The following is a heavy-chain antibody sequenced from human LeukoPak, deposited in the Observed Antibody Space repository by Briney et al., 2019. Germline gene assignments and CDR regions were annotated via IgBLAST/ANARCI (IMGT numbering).Heavy chain of an antibody. CDR2: INPSGGST. J-gene: IGHJ4*02. CDR1: GYTFTSYY. CDR3: ARGGVDDYDDY. D-gene: IGHD4/OR15-4a*01. V-gene: IGHV1-46*01. Sequence: ASVKVSCKAPGYTFTSYYMHWVRQAPGQGLEWMGIINPSGGSTSYAQKFQGRVTMTRDMSTSTAYMELRSLRSDDTAVYYCARGGVDDYDDYWGQGTLVTVSS.